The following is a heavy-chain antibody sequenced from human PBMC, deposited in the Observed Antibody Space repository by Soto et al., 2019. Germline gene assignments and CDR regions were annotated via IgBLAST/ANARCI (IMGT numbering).Heavy chain of an antibody. CDR3: ARIRRGYSYGYYFDY. Sequence: SGPTLVQPTQTLTLTCAFSGFSLSTSGMCVSWIRQPPGKALEWLALIDWDDDKYYSTSLKTRLTISKDTSKNQVVLTMTNMDPVDTATYYCARIRRGYSYGYYFDYWGQGTLVTVSS. CDR2: IDWDDDK. V-gene: IGHV2-70*01. J-gene: IGHJ4*02. CDR1: GFSLSTSGMC. D-gene: IGHD5-18*01.